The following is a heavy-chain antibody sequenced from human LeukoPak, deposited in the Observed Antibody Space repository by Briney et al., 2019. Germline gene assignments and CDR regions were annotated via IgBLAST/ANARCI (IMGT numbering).Heavy chain of an antibody. D-gene: IGHD2-2*01. Sequence: GGSLRLSCAASGLTFDDYAMHWVRQPPGKSLEWVSLISGDGGSTYYADSVKGRFTVSRDNSKNSLYLQMNSLRTEDTALYYCAKDISRNFVVVPAADYWGQGTLVTVSS. CDR2: ISGDGGST. J-gene: IGHJ4*02. CDR3: AKDISRNFVVVPAADY. CDR1: GLTFDDYA. V-gene: IGHV3-43*02.